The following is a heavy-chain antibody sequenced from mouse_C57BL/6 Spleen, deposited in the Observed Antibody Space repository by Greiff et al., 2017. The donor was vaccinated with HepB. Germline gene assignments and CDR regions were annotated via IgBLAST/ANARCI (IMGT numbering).Heavy chain of an antibody. CDR3: AVGTTVVAFDY. CDR2: IHPNSGST. CDR1: GYTFTSYW. D-gene: IGHD1-1*01. V-gene: IGHV1-64*01. Sequence: QVQLKQPGAELVKPGASVKLSCKASGYTFTSYWMHWVKQRPGQGLEWIGMIHPNSGSTNYNEKFKSKATLTVDKSSSTAYMQLSSLTSEDSAVYYCAVGTTVVAFDYWGQGTTLTVSS. J-gene: IGHJ2*01.